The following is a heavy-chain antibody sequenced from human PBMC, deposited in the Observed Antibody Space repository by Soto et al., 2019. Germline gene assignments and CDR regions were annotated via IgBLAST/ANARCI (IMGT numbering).Heavy chain of an antibody. CDR1: GGSISSYY. CDR2: IYYSGST. CDR3: ARVGPPVAVYGMDV. V-gene: IGHV4-59*01. Sequence: SETLSLTCTVSGGSISSYYWSWIRQPPGKGLEWIGYIYYSGSTNYNPSLKSRVTISVDTSKNQFSLKLSSVTAADTAVCYCARVGPPVAVYGMDVWGQGTTVTVSS. D-gene: IGHD6-19*01. J-gene: IGHJ6*02.